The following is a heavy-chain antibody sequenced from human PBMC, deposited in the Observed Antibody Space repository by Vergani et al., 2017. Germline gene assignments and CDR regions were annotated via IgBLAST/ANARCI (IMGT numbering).Heavy chain of an antibody. V-gene: IGHV4-30-4*01. Sequence: QLQLQESGPGLVKPSETLSLTCTVSGGSISSDNYYWSWIRQPPGKGLEWIGYIYYSGFTYYNPSLKSRVSISVDTSKNQFSLKLSSVTAADTAVYYCARYSGGDSEYFQHWGQGTLVTVSS. CDR1: GGSISSDNYY. CDR2: IYYSGFT. J-gene: IGHJ1*01. CDR3: ARYSGGDSEYFQH. D-gene: IGHD1-26*01.